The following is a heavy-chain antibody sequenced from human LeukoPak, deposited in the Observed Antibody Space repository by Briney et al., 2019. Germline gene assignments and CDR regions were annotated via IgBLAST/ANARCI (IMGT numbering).Heavy chain of an antibody. V-gene: IGHV3-48*01. J-gene: IGHJ4*02. CDR1: GFTFSSYS. CDR3: ARDNGYGSGSFDY. Sequence: AGGSLRLSCAASGFTFSSYSMNWVRQAPGKGLEWVSYISSSSSTIYYADSVKGRFTISRDNSKNTLYLQMNRLTAEDTAVYYCARDNGYGSGSFDYWGQGTLVTVSS. D-gene: IGHD3-10*01. CDR2: ISSSSSTI.